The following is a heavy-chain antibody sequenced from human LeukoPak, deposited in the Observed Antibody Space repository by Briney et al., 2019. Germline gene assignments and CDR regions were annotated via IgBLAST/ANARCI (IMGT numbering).Heavy chain of an antibody. Sequence: GGSLRLSCTVSGFTFSSYSMNWVRQAPGKGLEWVSSISSSSRYIYYADSVKGRFTISRDNGKNSLYLQMNNLRAEDTAVYYCARDLTTSSTAYFHHWGQGTLVTVSS. D-gene: IGHD6-6*01. CDR3: ARDLTTSSTAYFHH. CDR2: ISSSSRYI. J-gene: IGHJ1*01. V-gene: IGHV3-21*06. CDR1: GFTFSSYS.